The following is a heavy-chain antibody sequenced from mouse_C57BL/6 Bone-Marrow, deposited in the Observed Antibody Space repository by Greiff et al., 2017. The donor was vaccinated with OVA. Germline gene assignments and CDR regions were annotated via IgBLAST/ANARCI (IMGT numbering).Heavy chain of an antibody. D-gene: IGHD2-4*01. CDR1: GFTFSSYG. J-gene: IGHJ3*01. CDR2: ISSGGSYP. CDR3: ARPSYDYDGAWFAY. V-gene: IGHV5-6*01. Sequence: EVHLVESGGDLVKPGGSLKLSCAASGFTFSSYGMSWVRQTPDKRLEWVATISSGGSYPYYPDSVKGRFTISRDNAKNTLYLQMSSLKSEDTAMYYCARPSYDYDGAWFAYWGQGTLVTVSA.